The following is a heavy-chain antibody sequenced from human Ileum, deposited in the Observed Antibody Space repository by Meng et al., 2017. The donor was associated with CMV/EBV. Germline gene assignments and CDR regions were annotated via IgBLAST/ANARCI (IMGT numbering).Heavy chain of an antibody. J-gene: IGHJ1*01. CDR2: IRGRGYPGPI. D-gene: IGHD1-26*01. CDR3: IRGRDGGSYRLAY. V-gene: IGHV3-49*04. Sequence: SLKISCTTSGFTFGDYAVTWVRQAPGKGLEWVGLIRGRGYPGPIEYAASVKGRFIISRDDSRSIAYLQLNSLIIEDTAMYYCIRGRDGGSYRLAYWGQGTLVTVSS. CDR1: GFTFGDYA.